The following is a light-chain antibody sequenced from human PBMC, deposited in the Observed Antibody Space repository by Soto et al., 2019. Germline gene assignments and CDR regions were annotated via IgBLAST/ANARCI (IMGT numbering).Light chain of an antibody. CDR3: QQRSNWPPIT. J-gene: IGKJ5*01. V-gene: IGKV3-15*01. Sequence: EIVMTQSPATLSVSPWERATLSFRASQSVSSKLAWYQQKPGQAPRLVIYDTSTRATGIPARFSGSGSGTEFTLTISSLQSEDFAVYYCQQRSNWPPITFGQGTRLEIK. CDR2: DTS. CDR1: QSVSSK.